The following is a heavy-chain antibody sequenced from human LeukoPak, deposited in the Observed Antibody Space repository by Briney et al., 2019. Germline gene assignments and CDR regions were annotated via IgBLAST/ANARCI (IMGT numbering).Heavy chain of an antibody. CDR3: AKDDGSGTYYYYGMDV. Sequence: GGSLRLSCAASGFTFDDYALHWVHQAPGKGLEWVSLISGDGGATFYAYSLKGRFTISRDNSKNSLYLQMNSLRPEDTAFYYCAKDDGSGTYYYYGMDVWGQGTTVTVSS. V-gene: IGHV3-43*02. CDR1: GFTFDDYA. J-gene: IGHJ6*02. CDR2: ISGDGGAT.